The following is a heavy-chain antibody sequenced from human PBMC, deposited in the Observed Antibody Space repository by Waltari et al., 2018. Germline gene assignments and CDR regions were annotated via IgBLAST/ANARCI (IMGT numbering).Heavy chain of an antibody. D-gene: IGHD5-12*01. CDR1: GFPFRTYS. CDR3: ARGVSITETPWFAY. Sequence: EVQLVESGGGQVKPGGSLRLSCATSGFPFRTYSLNWVRQAPGKGLEWVSSISSSSGNRYYADSVKGRFTISRDNAKNSMYMQLNSLRVEDTAIYYCARGVSITETPWFAYWGQGTLVTVSS. V-gene: IGHV3-21*02. CDR2: ISSSSGNR. J-gene: IGHJ4*02.